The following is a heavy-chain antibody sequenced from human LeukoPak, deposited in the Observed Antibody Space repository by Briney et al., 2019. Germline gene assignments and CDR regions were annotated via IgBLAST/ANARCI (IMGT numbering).Heavy chain of an antibody. CDR1: GGSISSSNW. D-gene: IGHD3-10*01. V-gene: IGHV4-4*02. CDR3: AKSNGYGLVDI. Sequence: SETLSLTCAVSGGSISSSNWWSWVRQPPGKGLEWIGEIYHSGSTNYNPSLKSRVTISLDTSRNQFSLKLNSVTAADTAVYYCAKSNGYGLVDIWGQGTMVTVSS. J-gene: IGHJ3*02. CDR2: IYHSGST.